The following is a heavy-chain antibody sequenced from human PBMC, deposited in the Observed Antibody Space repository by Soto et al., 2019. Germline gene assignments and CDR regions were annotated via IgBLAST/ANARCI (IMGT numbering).Heavy chain of an antibody. D-gene: IGHD3-3*01. CDR3: ARAPSYDFWSGSILNFDY. CDR2: ISAYNGNT. V-gene: IGHV1-18*01. J-gene: IGHJ4*02. Sequence: ASVKVSCKASGYTFTSYGISWVRQAPGQGLEWMGWISAYNGNTNYAQKLQGRVTMTTDKSTSTAYMELRSLRSDDTAVYYCARAPSYDFWSGSILNFDYWGQGTLVTVSS. CDR1: GYTFTSYG.